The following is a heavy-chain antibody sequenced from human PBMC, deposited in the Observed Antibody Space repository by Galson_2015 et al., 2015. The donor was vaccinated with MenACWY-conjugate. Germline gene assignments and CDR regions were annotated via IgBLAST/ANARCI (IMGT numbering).Heavy chain of an antibody. CDR1: GFTVSSNY. D-gene: IGHD5-24*01. J-gene: IGHJ4*02. V-gene: IGHV3-53*01. CDR2: IYSGGST. Sequence: SLRLSCAASGFTVSSNYMSWVRQAPGKGLEWVLVIYSGGSTYYADSVKGRFTISRDNSKNTLYLQMNSLRAEDTAVYYCASSRAREDGYKFLFDYWGQGTLVTVSS. CDR3: ASSRAREDGYKFLFDY.